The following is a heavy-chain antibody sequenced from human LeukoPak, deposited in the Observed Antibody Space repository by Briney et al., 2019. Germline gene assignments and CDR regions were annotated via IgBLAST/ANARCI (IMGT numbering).Heavy chain of an antibody. J-gene: IGHJ3*02. Sequence: GGSLRLSCAASGFTFSSYAMSWVRQAPGKGLEWVSAISGSGGSTYYADSVKGRFTISRDNSKNTLYLQMNSLRAEDTAVYYCAKLRGGIIVVVFEGDAFDIWGQGTMVTVSS. D-gene: IGHD3-22*01. CDR2: ISGSGGST. CDR1: GFTFSSYA. V-gene: IGHV3-23*01. CDR3: AKLRGGIIVVVFEGDAFDI.